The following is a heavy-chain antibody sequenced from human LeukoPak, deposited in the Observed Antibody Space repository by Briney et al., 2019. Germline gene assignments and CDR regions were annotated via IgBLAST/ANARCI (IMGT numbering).Heavy chain of an antibody. J-gene: IGHJ4*02. CDR2: ISGSGGNT. D-gene: IGHD3-10*01. CDR1: GFTFSSYA. Sequence: KPGGSLRLSCAASGFTFSSYAMSWVRQAPGKGLDWVSGISGSGGNTYYADSVKGRFTISRDNSKNTLYLQMSSLRAEDTAVYYCAKWGGLWFGELDLPYWGQGTLVTVSS. CDR3: AKWGGLWFGELDLPY. V-gene: IGHV3-23*01.